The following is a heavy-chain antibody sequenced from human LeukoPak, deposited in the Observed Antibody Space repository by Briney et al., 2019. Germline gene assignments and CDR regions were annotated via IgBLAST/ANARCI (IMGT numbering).Heavy chain of an antibody. V-gene: IGHV1-69*04. Sequence: GSSVKVSCKASGGTFSSYAISWVRQAPGQGLEWMGRIIPILGIANYAQKFQGRVTITADKSTSTAYMELSSLRSEDTAVYYCARDPMVVAATSDYYYYGMDVWGQGTTVTVSS. D-gene: IGHD2-15*01. CDR3: ARDPMVVAATSDYYYYGMDV. J-gene: IGHJ6*02. CDR1: GGTFSSYA. CDR2: IIPILGIA.